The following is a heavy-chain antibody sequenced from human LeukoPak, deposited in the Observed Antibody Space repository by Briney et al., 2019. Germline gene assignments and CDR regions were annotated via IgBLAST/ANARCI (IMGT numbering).Heavy chain of an antibody. CDR3: ARSGDDDWEIDY. J-gene: IGHJ4*02. Sequence: GGSLRLSCAASGYIVSSNHMNWVRQAPGKGLEWVSSIYAPGDTHYADSVKGRFTISRDHSKNTLYLQMNDLRVEDTAVYYCARSGDDDWEIDYWGQGTLVTVSS. V-gene: IGHV3-66*01. CDR2: IYAPGDT. CDR1: GYIVSSNH. D-gene: IGHD3-9*01.